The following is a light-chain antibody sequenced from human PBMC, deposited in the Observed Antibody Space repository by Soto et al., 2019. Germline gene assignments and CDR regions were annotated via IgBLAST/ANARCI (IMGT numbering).Light chain of an antibody. CDR2: DVT. CDR1: SSDVGRYDY. V-gene: IGLV2-11*01. J-gene: IGLJ1*01. CDR3: CSFAGSYSYV. Sequence: LTQPRSVSASPGQSVTISCTGTSSDVGRYDYVSWYQQHPGKAPKLIVYDVTERPSGVPDRFSGSKSGNTASLTISGLQAEDEADYSCCSFAGSYSYVFGTGTKVTAL.